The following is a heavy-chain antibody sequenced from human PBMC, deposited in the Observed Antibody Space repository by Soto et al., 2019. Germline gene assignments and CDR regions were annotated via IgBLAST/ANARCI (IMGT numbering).Heavy chain of an antibody. CDR3: AWSRGYSGSDALED. CDR2: INSNGGST. Sequence: EVQLVESGGGLVQPGESLRLSCVASGFNFNIYAMHWVRQAPGKGLEYVSTINSNGGSTFYSNSVKGRFTISRDNSKNTLYLQMGSLRAEDMAVYYCAWSRGYSGSDALEDWGQGTLVTVSS. V-gene: IGHV3-64*01. CDR1: GFNFNIYA. J-gene: IGHJ4*02. D-gene: IGHD5-12*01.